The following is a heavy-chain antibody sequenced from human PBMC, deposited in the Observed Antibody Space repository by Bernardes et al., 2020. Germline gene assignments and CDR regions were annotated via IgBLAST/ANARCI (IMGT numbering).Heavy chain of an antibody. CDR1: GFTFDDYA. D-gene: IGHD6-19*01. J-gene: IGHJ4*02. Sequence: SLRLSCAASGFTFDDYAMHWVRQAPGKGLEWVSGISWNSGSIGYADSVKGRFTISRDNAKNSLYLQMNSLRAEDTALYYCAKSGPRIAVAGNFDYWGQGTLVTVSS. CDR2: ISWNSGSI. V-gene: IGHV3-9*01. CDR3: AKSGPRIAVAGNFDY.